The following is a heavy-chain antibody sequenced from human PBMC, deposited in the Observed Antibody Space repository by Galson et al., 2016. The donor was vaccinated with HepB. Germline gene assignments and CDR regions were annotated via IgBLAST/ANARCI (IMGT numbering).Heavy chain of an antibody. J-gene: IGHJ4*02. CDR3: VRSVYYNFETHYYKMGYFDS. CDR2: VSTSNGYT. D-gene: IGHD3-9*01. V-gene: IGHV1-18*04. Sequence: SVKVSCKASGYTFTSYGLSWVRQAPGQGPEWMGWVSTSNGYTNLAQTFRDRVTMTTEASTTTAYMELRNLVSDDTAVYYCVRSVYYNFETHYYKMGYFDSWGQGSLVIVSS. CDR1: GYTFTSYG.